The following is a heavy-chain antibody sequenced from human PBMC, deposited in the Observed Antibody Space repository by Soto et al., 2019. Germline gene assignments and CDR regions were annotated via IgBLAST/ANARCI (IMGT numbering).Heavy chain of an antibody. V-gene: IGHV4-30-2*01. J-gene: IGHJ5*02. CDR2: TYHRGSN. Sequence: QLQLQESGSGLVRPSQTLSLTCAVSGGSISSGGYSWNWIRQPPGKGLEWLGYTYHRGSNLYDPSLKSRVTISGDKSKNQFSLKMTSVTAADTAVYYCARDQLEGNWFDPWGQGTLVTVSS. CDR1: GGSISSGGYS. D-gene: IGHD1-1*01. CDR3: ARDQLEGNWFDP.